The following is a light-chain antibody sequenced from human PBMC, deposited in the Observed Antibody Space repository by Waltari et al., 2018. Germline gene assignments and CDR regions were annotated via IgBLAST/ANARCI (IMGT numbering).Light chain of an antibody. J-gene: IGLJ2*01. V-gene: IGLV2-8*01. CDR3: NSYAGSNSVL. CDR1: SSDVGGYNC. CDR2: DVS. Sequence: QSALTQPPSASGSPGQSVTISCTGTSSDVGGYNCVSWYQQHPGKAPKLMIYDVSKRPSGVPERFSGSKSGNTAYLTVSGLQAEDEADCYCNSYAGSNSVLFGAGTKLTVL.